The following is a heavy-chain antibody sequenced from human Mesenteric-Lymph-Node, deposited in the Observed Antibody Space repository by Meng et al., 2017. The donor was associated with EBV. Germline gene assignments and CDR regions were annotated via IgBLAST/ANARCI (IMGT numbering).Heavy chain of an antibody. D-gene: IGHD3-10*01. CDR2: VYPSGRT. J-gene: IGHJ4*02. CDR3: ATTNYYGSGSYFG. Sequence: QGPGPGWVKPLGTLSLTCVVSGDSHDNNHWWSWVRQTPGKGLEWIGEVYPSGRTNNNPSLKSRTTISLDKSRNQFSLKMRSVTAADTAVYYCATTNYYGSGSYFGWGQGTLVTVSS. CDR1: GDSHDNNHW. V-gene: IGHV4-4*02.